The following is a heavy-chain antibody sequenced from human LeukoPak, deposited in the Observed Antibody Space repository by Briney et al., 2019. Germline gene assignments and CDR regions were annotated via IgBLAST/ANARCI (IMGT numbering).Heavy chain of an antibody. CDR2: ISYDGDNE. CDR1: GFTFSNCA. V-gene: IGHV3-30-3*01. Sequence: GGSLRLSCAASGFTFSNCAMHWVRQAPGKGLEWVAVISYDGDNEYYADSVKGQFTISRDNSKDGLYLQMNSLRPEDTAMYYCARVRGGRSWYYYGMDVWGRGTTVTVSS. J-gene: IGHJ6*02. D-gene: IGHD3-16*01. CDR3: ARVRGGRSWYYYGMDV.